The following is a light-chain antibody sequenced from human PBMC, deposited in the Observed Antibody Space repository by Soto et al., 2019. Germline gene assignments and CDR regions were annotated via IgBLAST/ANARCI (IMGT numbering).Light chain of an antibody. V-gene: IGKV1-13*02. CDR2: KAS. CDR3: QKYNSAPWT. CDR1: QGISSA. Sequence: AIQLTQSPSSLSASVGDRVTITCRASQGISSALAWYQQKPGKAPKLMIYKASTLKSGVPSRFSGGGSGTEFTLTISSLQPDDVATYYCQKYNSAPWTLGQGTKVDIK. J-gene: IGKJ1*01.